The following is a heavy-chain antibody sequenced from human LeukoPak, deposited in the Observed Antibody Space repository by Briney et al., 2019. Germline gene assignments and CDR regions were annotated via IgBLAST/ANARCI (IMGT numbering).Heavy chain of an antibody. CDR2: ISGWGRSI. Sequence: GGSVRLFCGAWGFTFSLYAMIGVREARGEAGEGVSDISGWGRSIYYADPEKGRFTISRDNSKNTLYLQMNSLRAEDTAVYYCAKGRVLDYGDYVHHWGQGTLHTVSS. D-gene: IGHD4-17*01. J-gene: IGHJ1*01. V-gene: IGHV3-23*01. CDR1: GFTFSLYA. CDR3: AKGRVLDYGDYVHH.